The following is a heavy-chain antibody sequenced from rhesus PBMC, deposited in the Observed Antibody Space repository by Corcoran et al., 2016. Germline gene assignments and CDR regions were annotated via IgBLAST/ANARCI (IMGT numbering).Heavy chain of an antibody. V-gene: IGHV4-147*01. CDR2: IYGISGST. J-gene: IGHJ5-2*02. Sequence: QVQLQESGPGLVKPSETRSLTCAVSGGSISSYYWSGIRQPPGKGLEWIGRIYGISGSTSSNPSLTSRVTPSTDPSKNQFSLKLTSVTAADTAVYYCARDQWTVAADNSFDVWGRGVLVTVSS. CDR1: GGSISSYY. D-gene: IGHD4-29*01. CDR3: ARDQWTVAADNSFDV.